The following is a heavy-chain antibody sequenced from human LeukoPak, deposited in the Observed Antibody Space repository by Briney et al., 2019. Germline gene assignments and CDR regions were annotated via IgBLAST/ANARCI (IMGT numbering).Heavy chain of an antibody. CDR3: AKGANFVVVPAAVNWFDP. J-gene: IGHJ5*02. Sequence: PGESLRLSCAASGFTFSSYAVSWVRQAPGQGLEWVSTISGSGGSTYYADSVRGRFTISRDNSKSTLYLQMNSLRAEDTAVYYCAKGANFVVVPAAVNWFDPWGQGTLVTVSS. D-gene: IGHD2-2*01. CDR2: ISGSGGST. V-gene: IGHV3-23*01. CDR1: GFTFSSYA.